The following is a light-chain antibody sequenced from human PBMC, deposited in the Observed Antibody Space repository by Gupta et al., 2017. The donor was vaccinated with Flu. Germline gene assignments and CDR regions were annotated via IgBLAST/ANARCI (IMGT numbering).Light chain of an antibody. CDR1: TVANKD. J-gene: IGLJ2*01. Sequence: SYDLTQPPSVSVSPGPTARITCSGNTVANKDAYWFQQKAGQAPLLVMWKDNERPAGIPERFSGTNSGTTVTLTISGVQAEEEADYYCQSADSSGAYVVFGGGTKLTVL. V-gene: IGLV3-25*02. CDR3: QSADSSGAYVV. CDR2: KDN.